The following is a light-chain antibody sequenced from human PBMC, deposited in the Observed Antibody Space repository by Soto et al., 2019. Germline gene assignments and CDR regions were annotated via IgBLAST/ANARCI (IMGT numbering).Light chain of an antibody. CDR1: SSDLGSYDL. V-gene: IGLV2-23*02. J-gene: IGLJ1*01. CDR2: EVT. Sequence: QSALTQPASVSGSPGQSITISCTGASSDLGSYDLVSWYQQHPGKAPKTIIYEVTKRPSGVSKRFSGSKSGNTASLTISGLQPEDEADYYCCSYVGNDFFHVFGTGTKVTVL. CDR3: CSYVGNDFFHV.